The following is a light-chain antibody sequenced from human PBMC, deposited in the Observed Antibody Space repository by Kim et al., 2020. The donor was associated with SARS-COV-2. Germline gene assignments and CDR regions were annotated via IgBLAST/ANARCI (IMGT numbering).Light chain of an antibody. CDR3: QSFDRDTQV. Sequence: GKTVTITFTRDRGTIASNHVQWNQHRPGSSPTPVIYEDTHRPSGVPDQFSGSIDSSANSASLTISGLKTEDEADYYCQSFDRDTQVFGGGTQLTGL. V-gene: IGLV6-57*01. CDR1: RGTIASNH. CDR2: EDT. J-gene: IGLJ3*02.